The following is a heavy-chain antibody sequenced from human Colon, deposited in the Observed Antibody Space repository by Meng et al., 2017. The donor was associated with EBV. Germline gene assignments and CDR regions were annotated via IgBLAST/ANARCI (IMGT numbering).Heavy chain of an antibody. CDR2: IYQSGST. CDR1: GGSISSVYW. Sequence: QVQLEDSGPGLVKASEALSPTFAVSGGSISSVYWWTWVRQSPGKGLEWIGEIYQSGSTNYNPSLKGRVTISVDKSKNQFSLKLTSVTAADTAVYYCARGGYYSLDYWGQRTLVTVSS. D-gene: IGHD5-18*01. V-gene: IGHV4-4*02. CDR3: ARGGYYSLDY. J-gene: IGHJ4*02.